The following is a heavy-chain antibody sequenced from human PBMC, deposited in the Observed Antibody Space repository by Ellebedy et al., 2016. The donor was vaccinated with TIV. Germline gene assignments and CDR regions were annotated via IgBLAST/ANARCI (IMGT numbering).Heavy chain of an antibody. D-gene: IGHD1-1*01. V-gene: IGHV3-74*01. Sequence: GESLKISCAASGFTFSSYCMHWVRQAPGKGLVWVSRINTDGSSTSYADSVKGRFTISRDNAKNTLYLQMNSLRAEDTAVYYCADSGNWNDGLWFDPWGQGTQVTVSS. CDR1: GFTFSSYC. CDR2: INTDGSST. CDR3: ADSGNWNDGLWFDP. J-gene: IGHJ5*02.